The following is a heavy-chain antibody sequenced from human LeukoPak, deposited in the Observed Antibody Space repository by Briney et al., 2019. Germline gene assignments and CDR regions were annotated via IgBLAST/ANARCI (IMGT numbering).Heavy chain of an antibody. CDR3: AREVVPAAFAMDV. D-gene: IGHD2-2*01. CDR2: IYYSGST. V-gene: IGHV4-31*03. Sequence: SETLSLTCTVSGGSISSDGYYWYWIRQHPGKGLEWIGYIYYSGSTYYNPSLKSRLTISVDTSKNQFSLKLSSVTAADTAVYYCAREVVPAAFAMDVWGQGTTVTVSS. J-gene: IGHJ6*02. CDR1: GGSISSDGYY.